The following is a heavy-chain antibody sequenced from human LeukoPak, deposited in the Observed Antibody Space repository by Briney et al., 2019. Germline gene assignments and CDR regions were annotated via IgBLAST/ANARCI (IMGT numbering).Heavy chain of an antibody. D-gene: IGHD3-22*01. V-gene: IGHV4-39*07. CDR1: GGSISSRSYY. CDR2: IYYSASI. J-gene: IGHJ4*02. CDR3: ARFYYYDSNGYYPRYFDH. Sequence: SETLSLTCTVSGGSISSRSYYWGWVRQSPEKGLEWLATIYYSASIYYSPSLKSRLTISIDTSKNQISLKLKSVTAADTAVYYCARFYYYDSNGYYPRYFDHWGPGTLVTVSS.